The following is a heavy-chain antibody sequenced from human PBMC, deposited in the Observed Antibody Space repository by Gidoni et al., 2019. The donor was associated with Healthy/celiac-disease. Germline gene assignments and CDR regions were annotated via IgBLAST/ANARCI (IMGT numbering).Heavy chain of an antibody. D-gene: IGHD5-18*01. V-gene: IGHV4-39*01. CDR3: ASQSANYYYYGMDV. J-gene: IGHJ6*02. CDR1: GGSISSSSYY. CDR2: IYYSGST. Sequence: QLQLQESGPGLVKPSETLSLTCTVSGGSISSSSYYWGWIRQPPGKGLEWIGSIYYSGSTYYNPSLKSRVTISVDTSKNQFSLKLSSVTAADTAVYYCASQSANYYYYGMDVWGQGTTVTVSS.